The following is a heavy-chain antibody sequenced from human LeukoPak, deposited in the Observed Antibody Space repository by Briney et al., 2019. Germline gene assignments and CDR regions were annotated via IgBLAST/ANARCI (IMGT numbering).Heavy chain of an antibody. CDR3: ARGVSEYYYDSSGYYTGSYDP. Sequence: GGSLRLSCAASGFTFSDYLMHWVRQAPGKGLVWVSRISSDGSSTSYADSVKGRFTVSRDNAKNTLYLQMNSLRAEDTAVYYCARGVSEYYYDSSGYYTGSYDPWGQGTLVTVSS. V-gene: IGHV3-74*01. J-gene: IGHJ5*02. CDR2: ISSDGSST. D-gene: IGHD3-22*01. CDR1: GFTFSDYL.